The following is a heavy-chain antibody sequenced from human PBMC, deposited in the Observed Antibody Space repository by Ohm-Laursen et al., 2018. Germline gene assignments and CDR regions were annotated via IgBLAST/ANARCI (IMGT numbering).Heavy chain of an antibody. CDR3: AKTPYQYLVRPHFDY. Sequence: SVKVSCNASGYTFTGYYMHWVRQAPGQGLEWMGWINPKTGGTNYAQNFQGRVTMTRGTSISTAYMELSRLKSDDTAVYYCAKTPYQYLVRPHFDYWGQGTLVTVSS. CDR2: INPKTGGT. V-gene: IGHV1-2*02. D-gene: IGHD2-2*02. J-gene: IGHJ4*02. CDR1: GYTFTGYY.